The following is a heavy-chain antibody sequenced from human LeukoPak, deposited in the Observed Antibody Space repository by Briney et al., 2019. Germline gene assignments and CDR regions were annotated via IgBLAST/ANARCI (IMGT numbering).Heavy chain of an antibody. CDR3: ARDHERTGDVSLYYMDV. Sequence: GASVKVSCKASGGTFSSYAISWVRQAPGQGLEWMGGIVPMFGTPDYAKKFRGRVTISADESTSTAYMEVRSLRYDDTGVYYCARDHERTGDVSLYYMDVWGKGTTVTVSS. D-gene: IGHD7-27*01. CDR1: GGTFSSYA. V-gene: IGHV1-69*01. J-gene: IGHJ6*03. CDR2: IVPMFGTP.